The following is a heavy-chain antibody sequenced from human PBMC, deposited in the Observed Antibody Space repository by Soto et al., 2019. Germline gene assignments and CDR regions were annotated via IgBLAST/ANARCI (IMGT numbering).Heavy chain of an antibody. Sequence: QVQLEQSGAEVKKPGSSVKVSCKTSGGTFSNSAISWVRQAPGQGLEWMGGIMPIFRTPDYGQKFQGRVTITADESPSTADMELSGLRSEDTAVYYCARDKDRLRVGGNYYYIMDVWGQGTTVTVSS. J-gene: IGHJ6*02. D-gene: IGHD5-12*01. V-gene: IGHV1-69*12. CDR1: GGTFSNSA. CDR2: IMPIFRTP. CDR3: ARDKDRLRVGGNYYYIMDV.